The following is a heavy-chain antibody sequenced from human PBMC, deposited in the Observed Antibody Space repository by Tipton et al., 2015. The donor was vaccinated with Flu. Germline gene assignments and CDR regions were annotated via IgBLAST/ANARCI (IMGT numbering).Heavy chain of an antibody. CDR2: IFHSGST. D-gene: IGHD4-11*01. V-gene: IGHV4-38-2*01. J-gene: IGHJ5*02. CDR1: GDSIINSAYY. CDR3: ARRDFSNYVSDPKNWFDP. Sequence: GSLRLSCDVSGDSIINSAYYWGWIRQPPGKGLEWIGNIFHSGSTYYNPSLRSRLSISVDRSKNLFSLNLRSVTAADTAVYYCARRDFSNYVSDPKNWFDPWGQGTLVTVSS.